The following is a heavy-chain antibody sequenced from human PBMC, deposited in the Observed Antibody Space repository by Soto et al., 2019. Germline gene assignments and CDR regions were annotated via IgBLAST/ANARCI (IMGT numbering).Heavy chain of an antibody. Sequence: ASVKVSCKASGYTFTSYAMHWVRQAPGQRLEWMGWINAGNGNTKYSQKFQGRVTITRDTSASTAYMELSSLRSEDTAVYYCARGLGYCSSTSCYWDWFDPWGQGTLLTVSS. CDR3: ARGLGYCSSTSCYWDWFDP. CDR1: GYTFTSYA. CDR2: INAGNGNT. V-gene: IGHV1-3*01. D-gene: IGHD2-2*01. J-gene: IGHJ5*02.